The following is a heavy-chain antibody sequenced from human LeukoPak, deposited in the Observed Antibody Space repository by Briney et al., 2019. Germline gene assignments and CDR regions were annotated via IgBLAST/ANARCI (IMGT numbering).Heavy chain of an antibody. Sequence: ASVKVSCKVSGYTLTELSMHWVRQAPGKGLEWMGGFDPEDGETIYAQKFQGRVTMTEDTSTDTAYMELSSLRSEDTAVYYCARAGRDGDYVSYYYGMDVWGQGTTVTVSS. CDR2: FDPEDGET. D-gene: IGHD4-17*01. J-gene: IGHJ6*02. V-gene: IGHV1-24*01. CDR1: GYTLTELS. CDR3: ARAGRDGDYVSYYYGMDV.